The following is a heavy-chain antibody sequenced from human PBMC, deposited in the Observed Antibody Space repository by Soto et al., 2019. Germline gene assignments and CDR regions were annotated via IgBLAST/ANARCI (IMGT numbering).Heavy chain of an antibody. CDR1: GGSVSSGSYF. Sequence: QVQLQESGPGLVRPSETLSLTCTVSGGSVSSGSYFWSWIRQPPGKGLEWIGYFYYSGTTKYNPSLKXRXTXLXXTSKNQFSLKLNSVTAADTAVYYCAREGRMATFDDWGQGALVTVSS. J-gene: IGHJ4*02. D-gene: IGHD5-12*01. CDR2: FYYSGTT. V-gene: IGHV4-61*01. CDR3: AREGRMATFDD.